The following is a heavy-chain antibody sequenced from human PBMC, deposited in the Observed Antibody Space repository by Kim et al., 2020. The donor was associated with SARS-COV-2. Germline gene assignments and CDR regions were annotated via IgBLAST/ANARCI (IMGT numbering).Heavy chain of an antibody. Sequence: SETLSLTCTVSGGSISSYYWSWIRQPPGKGLEWIGYIYYSGSTNYNPSLKSRVTISVDTSKNQSSLQLSSVTAADTAVYYCASARRYYDILTGYYYYGMDVWGQGTTVTVSS. CDR1: GGSISSYY. V-gene: IGHV4-59*01. J-gene: IGHJ6*02. CDR3: ASARRYYDILTGYYYYGMDV. CDR2: IYYSGST. D-gene: IGHD3-9*01.